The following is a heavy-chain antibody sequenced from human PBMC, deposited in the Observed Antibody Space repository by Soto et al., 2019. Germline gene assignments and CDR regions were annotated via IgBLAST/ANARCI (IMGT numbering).Heavy chain of an antibody. V-gene: IGHV3-23*01. D-gene: IGHD4-4*01. CDR2: ISGSGGST. CDR1: GFTFTSNA. J-gene: IGHJ6*01. Sequence: GGSLRLSCAASGFTFTSNAFTWVRQAPGKGLEWVSTISGSGGSTFYADSVKGRFTISRDNSKNTLCLQMNSLRAEDTAVYYCAKDATVITHGMDVWGQGTTVTVSS. CDR3: AKDATVITHGMDV.